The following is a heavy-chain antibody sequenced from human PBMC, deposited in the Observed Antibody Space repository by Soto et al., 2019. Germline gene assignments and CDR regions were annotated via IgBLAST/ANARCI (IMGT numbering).Heavy chain of an antibody. D-gene: IGHD1-1*01. V-gene: IGHV1-18*01. CDR2: VSPYNGNT. CDR3: VRGGILEANPPYYYSGLDA. CDR1: GYTFSTYG. J-gene: IGHJ6*02. Sequence: ASVKVSCKVFGYTFSTYGLSWVRQAPGQGLEWMGWVSPYNGNTYYAPGLQGRVTMTTDTSTNTAYMSLRSLRSDDTAIYYCVRGGILEANPPYYYSGLDAWGQGTPVTVSS.